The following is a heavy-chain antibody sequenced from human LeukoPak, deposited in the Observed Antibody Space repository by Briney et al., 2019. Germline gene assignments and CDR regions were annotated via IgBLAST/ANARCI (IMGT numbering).Heavy chain of an antibody. V-gene: IGHV4-39*01. CDR1: GGDISSSNYY. D-gene: IGHD3-10*01. Sequence: SETLSLTCSVSGGDISSSNYYWGWIRQPPGKGLEWIGTIYYSGTTYYNPSLESRVTISEDMSKNQFSLTLRSVTAADTAVYYCARQISDYYYYYIDVWGKGTTVTVSS. J-gene: IGHJ6*03. CDR3: ARQISDYYYYYIDV. CDR2: IYYSGTT.